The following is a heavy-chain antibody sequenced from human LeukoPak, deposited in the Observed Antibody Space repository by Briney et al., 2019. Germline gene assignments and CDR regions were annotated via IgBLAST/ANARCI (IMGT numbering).Heavy chain of an antibody. Sequence: ASVKVSRQACVKSLSRYFGHLVRLAPGQGLEWMGWINPNSGGTNYAQKFQGRVTMTRDTSISTAYMELSRLTTDDTAVYYCARGVSSGYDSTVVYWGQGTLVTVSS. CDR1: VKSLSRYF. J-gene: IGHJ4*02. V-gene: IGHV1-2*02. CDR3: ARGVSSGYDSTVVY. CDR2: INPNSGGT. D-gene: IGHD5-12*01.